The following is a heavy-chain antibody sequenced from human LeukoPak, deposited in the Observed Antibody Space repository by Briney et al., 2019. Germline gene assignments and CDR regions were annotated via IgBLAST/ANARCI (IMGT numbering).Heavy chain of an antibody. CDR1: GFTFTAFW. D-gene: IGHD5-18*01. CDR3: ARGGYSHGFDI. Sequence: GGSLRLSCAASGFTFTAFWMHWVRQAPGKGLMWVSRINNDGSDAIYAGSVKGRFTISRDNAQNTLYLQMNSLRDEDTAVYYCARGGYSHGFDIWGQGTMVTVSS. J-gene: IGHJ3*02. CDR2: INNDGSDA. V-gene: IGHV3-74*01.